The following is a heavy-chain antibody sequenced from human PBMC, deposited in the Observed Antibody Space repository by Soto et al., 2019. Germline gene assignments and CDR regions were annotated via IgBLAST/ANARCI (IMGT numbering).Heavy chain of an antibody. Sequence: SVKVSCKASGFTFTSSAVQWVRQARGQRLEWIGWIVVGSGNTNYAQKFQERVTITRDMSTSTAYMELSSLRPEDTAVYYCAADSDSSSWTKLVWWGQGTLVTVSS. V-gene: IGHV1-58*01. CDR3: AADSDSSSWTKLVW. CDR1: GFTFTSSA. CDR2: IVVGSGNT. D-gene: IGHD6-13*01. J-gene: IGHJ4*02.